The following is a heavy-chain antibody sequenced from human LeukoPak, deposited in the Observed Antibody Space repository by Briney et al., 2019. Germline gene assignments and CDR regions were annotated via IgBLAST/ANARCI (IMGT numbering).Heavy chain of an antibody. CDR3: ARDGGYSSSSSASFDY. CDR1: GYTFSSFG. V-gene: IGHV1-18*01. Sequence: ASVKVSCKASGYTFSSFGLTWVRQAPGQGLEWMGWISAYTGDTKYAQKFQGRVTITADESTSTAYMELSSLRSEDTAVYYCARDGGYSSSSSASFDYWGQGTLVTVSS. D-gene: IGHD6-13*01. J-gene: IGHJ4*02. CDR2: ISAYTGDT.